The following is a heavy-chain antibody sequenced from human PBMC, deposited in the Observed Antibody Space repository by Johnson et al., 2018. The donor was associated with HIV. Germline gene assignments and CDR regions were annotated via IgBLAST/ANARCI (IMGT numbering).Heavy chain of an antibody. Sequence: VQLVESGGGLVQPGGSLRLSCAASGFTFSSYAMHWVRQAPGKGLEYVSAISSDGGSTYYATSVKGRFTISRDNSKNTLYLQMHCLRAEDTSVYYCARGRGYSSSNDAFDIWGQGTMVTVSS. CDR3: ARGRGYSSSNDAFDI. CDR1: GFTFSSYA. CDR2: ISSDGGST. D-gene: IGHD6-13*01. J-gene: IGHJ3*02. V-gene: IGHV3-64*01.